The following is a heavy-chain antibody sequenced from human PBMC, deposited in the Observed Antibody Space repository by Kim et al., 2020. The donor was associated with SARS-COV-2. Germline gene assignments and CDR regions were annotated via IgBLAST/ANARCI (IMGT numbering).Heavy chain of an antibody. D-gene: IGHD5-12*01. CDR2: INAGNGNT. CDR3: AREGGGGWLHHDAFDI. CDR1: GYTFTSYA. V-gene: IGHV1-3*01. Sequence: APVKVSCKASGYTFTSYAMHWVRQAPGQRLEWMGWINAGNGNTKYSQKFQGRVTITRDTSASTAYMELSSLRSEDTAVYYCAREGGGGWLHHDAFDIWGQGTMVTVSS. J-gene: IGHJ3*02.